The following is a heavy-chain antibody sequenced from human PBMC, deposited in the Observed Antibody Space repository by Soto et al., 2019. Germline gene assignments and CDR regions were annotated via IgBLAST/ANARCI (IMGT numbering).Heavy chain of an antibody. CDR2: IIPIFGTA. J-gene: IGHJ6*02. V-gene: IGHV1-69*01. Sequence: QVQLVQSGAEVKKPGSSVKVSCKASGGTFSSYAISWVRQAPGQGLEWMGGIIPIFGTANYAQKFQGRVTSTADESTSTAYMELSSLRSEDTAVYYRARGEIWFGDHQVHENYYYYGMDVWGQGTTVTVSS. CDR3: ARGEIWFGDHQVHENYYYYGMDV. CDR1: GGTFSSYA. D-gene: IGHD3-10*01.